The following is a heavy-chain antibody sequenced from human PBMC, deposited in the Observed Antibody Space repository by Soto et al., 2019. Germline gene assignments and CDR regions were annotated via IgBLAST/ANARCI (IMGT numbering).Heavy chain of an antibody. J-gene: IGHJ6*02. D-gene: IGHD5-18*01. Sequence: GGSLRLSCAASGFTFSSYGMHWIRQAPGKGLEWVAVIWYDGSNKYYADSVKGRFTISRDNSKNTLYLQMNSLSAEDTAVYYCARGGQIWLLNSSVYYYGMDVWGQGTTVTVSS. V-gene: IGHV3-33*01. CDR3: ARGGQIWLLNSSVYYYGMDV. CDR1: GFTFSSYG. CDR2: IWYDGSNK.